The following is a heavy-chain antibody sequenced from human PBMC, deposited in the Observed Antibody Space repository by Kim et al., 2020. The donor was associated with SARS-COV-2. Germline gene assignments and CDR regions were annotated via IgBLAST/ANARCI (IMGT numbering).Heavy chain of an antibody. Sequence: SETLSLTCTVSGGSVSSGSYYWSWIRQPPGKGLEWIGYIYYSGSTNYNPSLKSRVTISVDTSKNQFSLKLSSVTAADTAVYYCARSSSYYDSSGYSFDYWGQGTLVTVSS. CDR3: ARSSSYYDSSGYSFDY. CDR2: IYYSGST. D-gene: IGHD3-22*01. V-gene: IGHV4-61*01. CDR1: GGSVSSGSYY. J-gene: IGHJ4*02.